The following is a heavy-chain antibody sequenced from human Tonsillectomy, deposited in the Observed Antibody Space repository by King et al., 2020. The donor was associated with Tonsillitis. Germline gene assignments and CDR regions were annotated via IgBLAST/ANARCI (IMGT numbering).Heavy chain of an antibody. V-gene: IGHV4-59*08. D-gene: IGHD1-20*01. Sequence: VQLQESGPGLVKPSETLSLTCTVSGGSISSYYWSWIRQPPGKGLEWLGYIYYSGSTNYNPTLKSRVTISVDMSKTQFSLKLSSVTAADTAVYYCAVGCSNWNDVAAFNVWGQGTTVTVSS. CDR2: IYYSGST. J-gene: IGHJ3*01. CDR3: AVGCSNWNDVAAFNV. CDR1: GGSISSYY.